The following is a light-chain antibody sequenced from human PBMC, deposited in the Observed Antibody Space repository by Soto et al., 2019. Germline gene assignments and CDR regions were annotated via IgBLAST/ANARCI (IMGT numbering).Light chain of an antibody. V-gene: IGLV1-47*02. Sequence: QAVVNQPPSASGTPGQTVTMSCSGSRSNIGNNFVYWYQQFPGRAPKLLIYSDDQRPSGVPDRFSGSKSGTSASLAISGLRSEDEADYYCAAWDDSLSGPGFGGGTKLTVL. CDR2: SDD. J-gene: IGLJ2*01. CDR1: RSNIGNNF. CDR3: AAWDDSLSGPG.